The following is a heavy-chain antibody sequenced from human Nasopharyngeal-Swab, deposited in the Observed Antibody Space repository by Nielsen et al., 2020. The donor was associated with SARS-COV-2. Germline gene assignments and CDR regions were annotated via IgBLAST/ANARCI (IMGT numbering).Heavy chain of an antibody. Sequence: SETLSLTCTVSGGSISSSSYYWGWIRQPPGKGLEWIGSIYYSGRTHYNPSLKSRVTISVDTSKNQFSLKLSSVTAADTAVYYCARQEYSSSSSWLEWFDPWGRGTLVTVSS. CDR3: ARQEYSSSSSWLEWFDP. V-gene: IGHV4-39*01. D-gene: IGHD6-6*01. J-gene: IGHJ5*02. CDR2: IYYSGRT. CDR1: GGSISSSSYY.